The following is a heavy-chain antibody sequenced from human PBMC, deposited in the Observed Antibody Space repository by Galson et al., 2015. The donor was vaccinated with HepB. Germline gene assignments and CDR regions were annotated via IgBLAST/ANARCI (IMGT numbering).Heavy chain of an antibody. CDR1: GFTFSSDA. J-gene: IGHJ4*02. V-gene: IGHV3-23*01. Sequence: SLRLYCAASGFTFSSDAMSWVRQAPGKGLEWVSAISGSGGSTYYADSVKGRFTISRDNSKNTLYLQMNSLRAEDTAVYYCAKGRRGLCSGYDCGDYWSQGTLVTVSS. CDR2: ISGSGGST. D-gene: IGHD5-12*01. CDR3: AKGRRGLCSGYDCGDY.